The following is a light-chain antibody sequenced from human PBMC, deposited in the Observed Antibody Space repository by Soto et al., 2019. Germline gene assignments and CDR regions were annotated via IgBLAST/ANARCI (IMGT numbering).Light chain of an antibody. V-gene: IGLV2-14*03. J-gene: IGLJ2*01. CDR3: SSYTNSSTHVV. CDR2: DVS. Sequence: QSALTQPASVSGSPGQSITISCTGTSSDVGGYNFVSWYQQHPGKAPKLMIYDVSDRPSGISTRFSGSKSGNTASLAISGLQAEDEADYYCSSYTNSSTHVVFGGGTKVTVL. CDR1: SSDVGGYNF.